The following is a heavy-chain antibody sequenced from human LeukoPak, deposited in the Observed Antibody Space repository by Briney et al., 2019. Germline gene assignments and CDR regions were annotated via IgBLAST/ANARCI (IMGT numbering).Heavy chain of an antibody. V-gene: IGHV3-21*01. Sequence: GGSLRLSCLASGYIFSSYSINWVRQAPGKGLEWVSSISVRSNYIYYADSVRGRFRISRDDARDSLYLQMNSLRAEDTAVYYCVRLRRNSDTSGFYYYYDFWGQGTLVTVSS. CDR3: VRLRRNSDTSGFYYYYDF. D-gene: IGHD3-22*01. CDR2: ISVRSNYI. CDR1: GYIFSSYS. J-gene: IGHJ4*02.